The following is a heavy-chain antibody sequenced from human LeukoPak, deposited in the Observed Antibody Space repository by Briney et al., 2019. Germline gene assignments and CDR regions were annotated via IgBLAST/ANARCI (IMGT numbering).Heavy chain of an antibody. Sequence: GGSLRLSCAASGFTFSNYDMHWVRQAPGKGLEWVAVISYDGSNKYYADSVKGRFTISRDNSKNTLYLQMNSLRAEDTAVYYCAKDSSGLLEYFQHWGQGTLVTVSS. CDR2: ISYDGSNK. J-gene: IGHJ1*01. D-gene: IGHD6-19*01. V-gene: IGHV3-30*18. CDR1: GFTFSNYD. CDR3: AKDSSGLLEYFQH.